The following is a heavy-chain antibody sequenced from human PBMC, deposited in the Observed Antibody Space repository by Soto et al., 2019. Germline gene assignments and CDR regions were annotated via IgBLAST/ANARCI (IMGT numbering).Heavy chain of an antibody. CDR3: AREEPPVDY. D-gene: IGHD1-26*01. CDR1: GGSVRSGSYY. CDR2: IYYSGSP. V-gene: IGHV4-61*01. J-gene: IGHJ4*02. Sequence: QVQLQESGPGLVKPSETLSLTCTVSGGSVRSGSYYWSWIRQPPGKGLEWIGYIYYSGSPNYNPSLKSRVPISVDTSKNQFSLKLSSVTAADTAVYYCAREEPPVDYWGQGTLVTVSS.